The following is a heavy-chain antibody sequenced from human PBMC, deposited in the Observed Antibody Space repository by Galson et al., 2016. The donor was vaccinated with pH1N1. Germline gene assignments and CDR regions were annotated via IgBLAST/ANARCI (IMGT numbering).Heavy chain of an antibody. Sequence: SLRLSCAASGFTFSRYWMSWVRQAPGKGLEWVANIKQDGSEKDHVDSVKGRFTVSRDNAKNSLYLQMNSLRGGDPAVYYCARDRGFLSVTTSAFHMWGQGTMVTVSS. CDR3: ARDRGFLSVTTSAFHM. CDR2: IKQDGSEK. J-gene: IGHJ3*02. V-gene: IGHV3-7*03. D-gene: IGHD4-17*01. CDR1: GFTFSRYW.